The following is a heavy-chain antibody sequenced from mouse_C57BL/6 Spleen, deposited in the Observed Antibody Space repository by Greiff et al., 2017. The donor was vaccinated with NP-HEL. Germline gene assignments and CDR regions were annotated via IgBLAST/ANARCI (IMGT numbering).Heavy chain of an antibody. J-gene: IGHJ4*01. Sequence: QVTLKWCGPGILQSSQTLSLTCSFSGFSLSTSGMGVSWSRQPSGKGLEWLAHIYWDDDKRHNPSLKSRLTISKDTSRNQVVLKITSVDTADTATYYCAREWDDAMDYWGQGTSVTVSS. CDR2: IYWDDDK. V-gene: IGHV8-12*01. D-gene: IGHD4-1*01. CDR3: AREWDDAMDY. CDR1: GFSLSTSGMG.